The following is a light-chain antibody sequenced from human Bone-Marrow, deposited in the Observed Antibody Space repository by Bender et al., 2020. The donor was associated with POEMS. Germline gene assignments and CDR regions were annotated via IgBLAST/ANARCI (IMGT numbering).Light chain of an antibody. CDR1: ASDVGGYAY. Sequence: QSALTQPASVSGSPGQSITISCTGTASDVGGYAYVSWYQQHPGKAPKLMIYEVSDRPSGVSNRFTASKSGNTASLTISGLQAEDEADYYCSSHTIRSTWVFGGGTKLTVL. J-gene: IGLJ3*02. CDR3: SSHTIRSTWV. CDR2: EVS. V-gene: IGLV2-14*01.